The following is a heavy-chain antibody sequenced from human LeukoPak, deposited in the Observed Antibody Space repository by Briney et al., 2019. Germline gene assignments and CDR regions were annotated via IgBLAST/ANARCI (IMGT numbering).Heavy chain of an antibody. CDR1: GFTFSSYA. Sequence: GGSLRLSCAASGFTFSSYAMSWVRQAPGKGLEWVSAISGSGGSTYYAESVKGRFTISRDNSKNTLYLHMNSLRAEDTAVYYCVKGVGGVVPAANFDYWGQGTLVTVSS. CDR3: VKGVGGVVPAANFDY. V-gene: IGHV3-23*01. J-gene: IGHJ4*02. CDR2: ISGSGGST. D-gene: IGHD2-2*01.